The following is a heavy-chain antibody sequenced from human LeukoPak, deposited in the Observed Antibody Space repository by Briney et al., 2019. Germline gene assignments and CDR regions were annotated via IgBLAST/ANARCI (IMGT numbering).Heavy chain of an antibody. J-gene: IGHJ4*02. V-gene: IGHV4-34*01. Sequence: SETLSLTCAVYGGSFSGFYGNWIRQPPGKGLEWIGEINHSGSTNYNPSLKSRVTISVDTSKNQFSLKLSSVTAADTAVYYCASGAVAGTVDYWGQGTLVTVSS. D-gene: IGHD6-19*01. CDR1: GGSFSGFY. CDR3: ASGAVAGTVDY. CDR2: INHSGST.